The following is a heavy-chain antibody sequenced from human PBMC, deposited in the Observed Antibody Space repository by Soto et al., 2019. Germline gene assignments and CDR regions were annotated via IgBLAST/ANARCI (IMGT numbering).Heavy chain of an antibody. CDR2: IWYDGSNK. J-gene: IGHJ5*02. V-gene: IGHV3-33*01. CDR1: GFTFINYG. CDR3: ARGGSSSWYLRWFDP. Sequence: QVQLVESGGGVVQPGRSLRLSCAASGFTFINYGMNWVRQAPGKGLKWVAVIWYDGSNKYYADSVKGRFTISRDNSKNTLYLQMNSLRVEDTAVYYCARGGSSSWYLRWFDPWGQGTLVTLSS. D-gene: IGHD6-13*01.